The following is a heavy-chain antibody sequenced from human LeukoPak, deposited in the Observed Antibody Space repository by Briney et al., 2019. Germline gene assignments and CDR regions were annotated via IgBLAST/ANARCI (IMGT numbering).Heavy chain of an antibody. CDR1: GFTFSSYA. Sequence: PGGSLRLSCAASGFTFSSYAMSWVRQAPGKGLEWVSAISGSGGSTYYADSVKGRFTISRDNAKNSLYLQMNSLRAEDTAVYYCARDCRRWFGELCNYWGQGTLVTVSS. V-gene: IGHV3-23*01. D-gene: IGHD3-10*01. CDR2: ISGSGGST. CDR3: ARDCRRWFGELCNY. J-gene: IGHJ4*02.